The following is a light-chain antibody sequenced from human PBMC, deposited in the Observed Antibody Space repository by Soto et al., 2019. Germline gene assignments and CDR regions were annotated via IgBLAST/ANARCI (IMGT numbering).Light chain of an antibody. V-gene: IGKV3-20*01. J-gene: IGKJ1*01. CDR3: QQYMSSVT. CDR2: GAS. CDR1: QSVDTTF. Sequence: EIVLTQSPGSLSLSPGQRATLSCRASQSVDTTFFAWYQKKSGKAPRLLIYGASKRATGIPDRFSGSGSGTDFTLIISRLEPEDFAVYYCQQYMSSVTFGQGTKVEIK.